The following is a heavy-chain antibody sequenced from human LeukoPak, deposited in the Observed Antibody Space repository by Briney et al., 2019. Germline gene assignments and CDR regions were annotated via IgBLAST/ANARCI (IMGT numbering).Heavy chain of an antibody. D-gene: IGHD1-26*01. Sequence: GASVKVSCKASGYTFNSYDISWVRQAPGQGLEWMAWISTYNGNTNYALKVQGRATMTTDTSTSTAYMELRSLRSDDTAVYYCARDGTTTDDYWGQGTLVTVSS. CDR2: ISTYNGNT. V-gene: IGHV1-18*01. CDR1: GYTFNSYD. J-gene: IGHJ4*02. CDR3: ARDGTTTDDY.